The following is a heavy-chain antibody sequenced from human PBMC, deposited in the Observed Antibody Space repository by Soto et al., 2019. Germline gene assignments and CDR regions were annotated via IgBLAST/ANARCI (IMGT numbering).Heavy chain of an antibody. CDR3: ATTTEDFYFDY. CDR1: GGSISSGVYY. J-gene: IGHJ4*02. V-gene: IGHV4-31*01. D-gene: IGHD1-1*01. Sequence: QVQLQESGPGLVKPSQTLSLTCTVSGGSISSGVYYWSWIRQHPGKGLEWIGYIYYSGSTYYNPSLKRXVTXSXVTSKNQFSLKLSSVTAADTAVYYCATTTEDFYFDYWGQGTLVTVSS. CDR2: IYYSGST.